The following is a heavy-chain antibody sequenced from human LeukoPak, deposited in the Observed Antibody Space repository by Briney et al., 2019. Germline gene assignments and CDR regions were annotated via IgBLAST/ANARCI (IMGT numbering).Heavy chain of an antibody. CDR3: VIAVADDGFDY. J-gene: IGHJ4*02. D-gene: IGHD6-19*01. V-gene: IGHV3-30*03. CDR2: ISYDGSNK. Sequence: GRSLRLSCAASGFTFSSYGMHWVRQAAGKGLEWVAVISYDGSNKYYADSVKGRFPISRDNSKNTLYLQMNSLRAEDTAVYYCVIAVADDGFDYWGQGTLVTVSS. CDR1: GFTFSSYG.